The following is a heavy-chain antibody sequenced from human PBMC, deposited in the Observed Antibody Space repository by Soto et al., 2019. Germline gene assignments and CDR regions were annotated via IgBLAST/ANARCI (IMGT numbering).Heavy chain of an antibody. J-gene: IGHJ4*02. CDR1: GFTFSSYA. CDR2: ISSDGFTK. Sequence: QVQLVESGGGVVQPGRSLRLSCAASGFTFSSYAMHWVRQAPGKGLEWVAVISSDGFTKNYGGSVKGRFTISRDNSKNILYLEMNSLRVDDTAMYYCAKEAGAWFHFDYWGQGTLVTVSS. V-gene: IGHV3-30*04. CDR3: AKEAGAWFHFDY. D-gene: IGHD6-19*01.